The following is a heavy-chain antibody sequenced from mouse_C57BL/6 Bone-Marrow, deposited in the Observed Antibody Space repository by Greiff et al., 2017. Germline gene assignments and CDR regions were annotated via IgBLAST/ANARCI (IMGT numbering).Heavy chain of an antibody. CDR3: ARSYYSNYVAIDY. D-gene: IGHD2-5*01. J-gene: IGHJ4*01. CDR2: IHPNSGST. V-gene: IGHV1-64*01. Sequence: QVQLQQPGAELVKPGASVKLSCKASGYTFTSYWMHWVKQRPGQGLEWIGMIHPNSGSTNYNEKFKSKATLTVDKSSSTAYMQLSSLTSEDSAVYYCARSYYSNYVAIDYWGQRTSVTVSS. CDR1: GYTFTSYW.